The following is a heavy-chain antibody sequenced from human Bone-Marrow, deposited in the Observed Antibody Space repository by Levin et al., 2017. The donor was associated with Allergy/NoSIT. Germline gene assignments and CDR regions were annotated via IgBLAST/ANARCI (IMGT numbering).Heavy chain of an antibody. CDR3: VREYFYDNSGDY. Sequence: PGGSLRLSCAASGFTFSRSSMNWVRQAPGKGLEWVAVIWYDGSNKYYADSVTGRFTISRDNSKNMLYLQMNSLRAEDTAVYYCVREYFYDNSGDYWGQGTRVTVSS. V-gene: IGHV3-33*01. J-gene: IGHJ4*02. CDR2: IWYDGSNK. CDR1: GFTFSRSS. D-gene: IGHD3-22*01.